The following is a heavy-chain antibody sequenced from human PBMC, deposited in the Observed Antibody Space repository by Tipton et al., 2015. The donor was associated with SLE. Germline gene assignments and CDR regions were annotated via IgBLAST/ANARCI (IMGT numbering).Heavy chain of an antibody. D-gene: IGHD3-10*01. CDR1: GFSFSSFA. CDR3: ASRGLGSPFGY. V-gene: IGHV4-34*01. J-gene: IGHJ4*02. CDR2: IDQIGNT. Sequence: LRLSCAASGFSFSSFAMGWVRQSPGRGLEWIGEIDQIGNTNYNPSPKSRVTISVDTSENQFSLKLTSVTAADTAVYYCASRGLGSPFGYWGQGTLVTVSS.